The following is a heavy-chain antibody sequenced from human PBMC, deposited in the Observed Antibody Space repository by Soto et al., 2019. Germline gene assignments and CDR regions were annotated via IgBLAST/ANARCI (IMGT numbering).Heavy chain of an antibody. CDR2: ISAYNGNT. J-gene: IGHJ6*02. CDR1: GYTFTSYG. CDR3: ARNGEDGYKFEYYYCGMDV. D-gene: IGHD5-12*01. Sequence: ASVKVSCKASGYTFTSYGISWVRQAPGQGLEWMGWISAYNGNTNYAQKLQGRVTMTTDTSTSTAYMELRSLRSDDTAVYYCARNGEDGYKFEYYYCGMDVWGQGTTVTVSS. V-gene: IGHV1-18*01.